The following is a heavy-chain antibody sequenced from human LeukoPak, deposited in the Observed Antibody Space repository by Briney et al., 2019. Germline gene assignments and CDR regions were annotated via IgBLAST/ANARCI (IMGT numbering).Heavy chain of an antibody. CDR2: FDPEDGET. V-gene: IGHV1-24*01. Sequence: ASVNVSCKVSGYTLTELSMHWVRQAPGKGLEWMGGFDPEDGETIYAQKFQGRVTMTEDTSTDTAYMELSSLRSEDTAVYYCATGGIGYCSGGSCYYYYGMDVWGQGTTVTVSS. CDR1: GYTLTELS. D-gene: IGHD2-15*01. CDR3: ATGGIGYCSGGSCYYYYGMDV. J-gene: IGHJ6*02.